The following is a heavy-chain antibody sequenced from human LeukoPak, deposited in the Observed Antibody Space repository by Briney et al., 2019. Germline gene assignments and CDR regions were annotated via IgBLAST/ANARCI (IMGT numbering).Heavy chain of an antibody. D-gene: IGHD6-19*01. J-gene: IGHJ4*02. CDR1: GFIFSNYE. CDR3: ASAYTSGHFDS. CDR2: ISDHGKSR. Sequence: PGGPLRLSCAASGFIFSNYEMNWVRQTPGKGQEWVSYISDHGKSRNYVDSVKGRFAISRDNAKNSLYLQMNSLRVEDTAVYYCASAYTSGHFDSWGQGALVTVSS. V-gene: IGHV3-48*03.